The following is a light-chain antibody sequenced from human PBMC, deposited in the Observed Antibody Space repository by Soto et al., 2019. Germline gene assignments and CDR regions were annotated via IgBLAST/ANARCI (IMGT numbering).Light chain of an antibody. Sequence: DIQLTQSPSFLSASVGDSVTLTCRASQGVTNYVAWYQQKPGKAPKLLIYGASTLQSGVPSRFSGSGSGTEFTLTISSLQPEDFATYYCQQLHGYPWTFGQGTKVEIK. J-gene: IGKJ1*01. CDR2: GAS. CDR1: QGVTNY. CDR3: QQLHGYPWT. V-gene: IGKV1-9*01.